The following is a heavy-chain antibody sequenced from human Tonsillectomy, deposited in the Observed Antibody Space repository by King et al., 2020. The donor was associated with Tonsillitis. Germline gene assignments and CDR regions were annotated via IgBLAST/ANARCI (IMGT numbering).Heavy chain of an antibody. CDR1: GFTFSSFW. J-gene: IGHJ4*02. Sequence: VQLVESGGGLVQPGGSLRLSCAASGFTFSSFWMSWVRQAPGKGLEWLANINQDGTDNYYVDSVKGRFTIYRDNAKHSLYLQLNSLRAEDTAVYYCARDILYPGSFVYFDYWGQGTLVTVSS. V-gene: IGHV3-7*03. D-gene: IGHD3-10*01. CDR3: ARDILYPGSFVYFDY. CDR2: INQDGTDN.